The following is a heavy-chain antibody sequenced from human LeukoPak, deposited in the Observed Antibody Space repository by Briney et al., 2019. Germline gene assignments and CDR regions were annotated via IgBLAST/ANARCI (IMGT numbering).Heavy chain of an antibody. CDR1: GFTFSSYA. D-gene: IGHD5-18*01. J-gene: IGHJ4*02. V-gene: IGHV3-23*01. Sequence: QPGGSLRLSCAASGFTFSSYAMSWVRQAPGKGLEWVSAISGSGGSTYYADSVKGRFTISRDNSKNMLYLQMNSLRAEDTAVFYCAKGIQLWSSYFDYWGQGTLVTVSS. CDR2: ISGSGGST. CDR3: AKGIQLWSSYFDY.